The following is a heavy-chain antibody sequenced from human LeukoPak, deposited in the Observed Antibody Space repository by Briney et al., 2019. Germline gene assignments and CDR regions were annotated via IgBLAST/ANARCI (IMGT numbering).Heavy chain of an antibody. J-gene: IGHJ4*02. CDR3: ATSYDMGWLIGY. V-gene: IGHV3-7*03. CDR1: GFTFGDTW. CDR2: IKQDGSEK. Sequence: LRLSCAASGFTFGDTWMNWVRQVPGQGLEWVANIKQDGSEKFYVASVKGRFTISRDNGKSSLYLQMNSLRAEDTALYYCATSYDMGWLIGYWGQGTLVTVSS. D-gene: IGHD3/OR15-3a*01.